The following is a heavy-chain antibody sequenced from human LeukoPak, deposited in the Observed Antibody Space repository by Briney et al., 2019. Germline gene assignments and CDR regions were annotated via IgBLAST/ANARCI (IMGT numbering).Heavy chain of an antibody. J-gene: IGHJ4*02. D-gene: IGHD6-19*01. Sequence: PGGSLRLSCAASGFTVSSNYMSRVRQAPGKGLEWVSVIYSGGSTYYADSVKGRFTISRDNSKNTLYLQMNSLRAEDTAVYYCARDSPSRGWPLDYWGQGTLVTVSS. CDR3: ARDSPSRGWPLDY. V-gene: IGHV3-66*02. CDR2: IYSGGST. CDR1: GFTVSSNY.